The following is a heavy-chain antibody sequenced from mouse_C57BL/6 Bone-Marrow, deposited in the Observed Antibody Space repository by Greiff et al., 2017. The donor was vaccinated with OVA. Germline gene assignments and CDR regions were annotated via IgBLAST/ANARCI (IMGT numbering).Heavy chain of an antibody. D-gene: IGHD2-3*01. J-gene: IGHJ4*01. CDR2: INPNNGGT. CDR1: GYTFTDYN. V-gene: IGHV1-18*01. Sequence: EVKLQESGPELVKPGASVKIPCKASGYTFTDYNMDWVKQSHGKSLEWIGDINPNNGGTIYNQKFKGKATLTVDKSSSTAYMELRSLTSEDTAVYYCARTIDGYPYYYAMDYWGQGTSVTVSS. CDR3: ARTIDGYPYYYAMDY.